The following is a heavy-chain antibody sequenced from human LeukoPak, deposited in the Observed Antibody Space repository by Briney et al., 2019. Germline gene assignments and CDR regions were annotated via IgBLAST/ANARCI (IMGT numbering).Heavy chain of an antibody. Sequence: SETLSLTCTVSGGSLSTYYWNWIRQPPGKGLEWMGYIYYTGSTNHNPSLKSRVTMSVDTSKNQFSLKLNSVTAADTAVYYCSRASGGYYNNWFDPWGQGTLVTVSS. CDR1: GGSLSTYY. CDR3: SRASGGYYNNWFDP. V-gene: IGHV4-59*01. J-gene: IGHJ5*02. D-gene: IGHD3-22*01. CDR2: IYYTGST.